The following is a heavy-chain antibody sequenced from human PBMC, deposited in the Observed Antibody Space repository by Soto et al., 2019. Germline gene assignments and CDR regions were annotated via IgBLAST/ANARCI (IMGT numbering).Heavy chain of an antibody. Sequence: PGGSLRLSCVGSGFRLSDYPLNWVRQAPGQGLEWVANISRRGTSTNYVDSVRGRFSTSRDSTRNSLYLNMDSLRVEDTATYYCVRGTPTPGLDIWGRGTTVTVSS. D-gene: IGHD1-1*01. V-gene: IGHV3-7*03. CDR3: VRGTPTPGLDI. CDR1: GFRLSDYP. CDR2: ISRRGTST. J-gene: IGHJ6*02.